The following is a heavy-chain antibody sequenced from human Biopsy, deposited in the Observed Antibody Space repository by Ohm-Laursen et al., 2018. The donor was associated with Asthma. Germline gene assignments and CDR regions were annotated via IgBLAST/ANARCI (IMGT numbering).Heavy chain of an antibody. J-gene: IGHJ4*02. CDR1: GFAVSRDH. CDR3: ARGDSGNWSHYYFDY. D-gene: IGHD4-23*01. V-gene: IGHV3-53*01. CDR2: IYSGGTS. Sequence: SLRLSCAASGFAVSRDHMFWVRQAPGKGLEWDSVIYSGGTSHTADSVRGRFKISRDYSKNTLYLQMHSLRAKDTAVYYCARGDSGNWSHYYFDYWGQGTLVTVSS.